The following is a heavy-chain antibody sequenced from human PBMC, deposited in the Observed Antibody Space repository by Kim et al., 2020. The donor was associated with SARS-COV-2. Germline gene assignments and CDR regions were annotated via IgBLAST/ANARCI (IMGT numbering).Heavy chain of an antibody. Sequence: SVKVSCKASGGTFSSYAISWVRQAPGQGLEWMGGIIPIFGTANYAQKFQGRVTITADESTSTAYMELSSLRSEDTAVYYCARESEDIVVVPAAILPGGYYYYYGMDVWGQGTTVTVSS. CDR3: ARESEDIVVVPAAILPGGYYYYYGMDV. V-gene: IGHV1-69*13. CDR2: IIPIFGTA. J-gene: IGHJ6*02. D-gene: IGHD2-2*01. CDR1: GGTFSSYA.